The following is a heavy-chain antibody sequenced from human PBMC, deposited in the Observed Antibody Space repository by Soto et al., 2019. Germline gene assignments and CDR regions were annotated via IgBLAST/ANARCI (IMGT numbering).Heavy chain of an antibody. CDR1: GGSISSYY. CDR3: ARIADSGYDLYLDY. CDR2: IYYSGST. V-gene: IGHV4-59*08. Sequence: SETLSLTCTVSGGSISSYYWSWIRQPPGKGLEWIGYIYYSGSTNYNPSLKSRVTISVDTSKNQFSLKLSSVTAADTAVYYCARIADSGYDLYLDYWGQGTLVTVSS. D-gene: IGHD5-12*01. J-gene: IGHJ4*02.